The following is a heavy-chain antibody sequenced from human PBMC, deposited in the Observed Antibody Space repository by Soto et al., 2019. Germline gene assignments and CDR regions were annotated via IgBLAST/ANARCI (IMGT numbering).Heavy chain of an antibody. CDR3: ARDQQRYFDWSLLNWFDP. CDR1: GFTFSSYA. Sequence: GGSLRLSCAASGFTFSSYAMHWVRQAPGKGLEWVAVISYDGSNKYYADSVKGRFTISRDNSKNTLYLQMNSLRAEDTAVYYCARDQQRYFDWSLLNWFDPWGQGTLVTVSS. J-gene: IGHJ5*02. V-gene: IGHV3-30-3*01. CDR2: ISYDGSNK. D-gene: IGHD3-9*01.